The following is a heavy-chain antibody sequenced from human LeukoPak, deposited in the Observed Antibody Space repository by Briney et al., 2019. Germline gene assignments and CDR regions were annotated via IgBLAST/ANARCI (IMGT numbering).Heavy chain of an antibody. Sequence: SETLSLTCTVSVYSISSGYYWGWIRQPPGKGLEWIGSIYHSGRTYYNPSLKSRVTISVDTSKNQFSLNLSSVTAADTAVYYCAKASYYTSGSDFDYWGQGTLVTVSS. D-gene: IGHD3-10*01. V-gene: IGHV4-38-2*02. CDR1: VYSISSGYY. CDR2: IYHSGRT. CDR3: AKASYYTSGSDFDY. J-gene: IGHJ4*02.